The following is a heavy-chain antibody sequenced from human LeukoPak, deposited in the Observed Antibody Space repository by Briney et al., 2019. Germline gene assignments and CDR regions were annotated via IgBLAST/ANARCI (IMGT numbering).Heavy chain of an antibody. CDR1: GGSISSGSYY. D-gene: IGHD2-8*01. CDR2: IYTSGST. J-gene: IGHJ4*02. V-gene: IGHV4-61*02. Sequence: SDALSLTRTVSGGSISSGSYYGGWIRQPAGKGLEWIERIYTSGSTNYNPSRKSRLTISVDTSKNQFSLKLSSVTAADTAVYYCAGKPRYCTNGLCTDYWGQGTLVTVSS. CDR3: AGKPRYCTNGLCTDY.